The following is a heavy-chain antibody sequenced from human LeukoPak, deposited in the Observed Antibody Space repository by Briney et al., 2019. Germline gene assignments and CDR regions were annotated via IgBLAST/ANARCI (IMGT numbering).Heavy chain of an antibody. J-gene: IGHJ3*02. V-gene: IGHV4-4*07. CDR2: FCTTGST. Sequence: SETLSLTCTVSGGAISRWCWSWLRQPAGKGLEWIGRFCTTGSTNYSPSLKSRVTMSVDTSKNQFSLKLSSVTAADTAVYYCARRLYQLSRYAFDIWGQGTMVTVSS. D-gene: IGHD3-3*01. CDR1: GGAISRWC. CDR3: ARRLYQLSRYAFDI.